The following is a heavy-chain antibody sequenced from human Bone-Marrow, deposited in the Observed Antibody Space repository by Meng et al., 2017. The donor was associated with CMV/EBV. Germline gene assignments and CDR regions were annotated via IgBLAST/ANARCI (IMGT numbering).Heavy chain of an antibody. Sequence: GESLKISCAASGFTFSSYWMSWVRQAPGKGLEWVANIKQDGSEKYYVDSVKGRFTISRDNAKNSLYLQMNSLRAEDTAVYYCAREFGFIYYYGMDVWGQGTTATVSS. CDR1: GFTFSSYW. CDR2: IKQDGSEK. J-gene: IGHJ6*02. CDR3: AREFGFIYYYGMDV. D-gene: IGHD3-10*01. V-gene: IGHV3-7*01.